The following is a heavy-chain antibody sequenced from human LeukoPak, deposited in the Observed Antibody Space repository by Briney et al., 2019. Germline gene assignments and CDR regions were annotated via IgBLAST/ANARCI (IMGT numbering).Heavy chain of an antibody. V-gene: IGHV3-9*01. J-gene: IGHJ4*02. CDR3: AGGSRGYFDY. D-gene: IGHD5-12*01. CDR2: ISWNSGTI. CDR1: GFTFDNYA. Sequence: GGSLRLSCAASGFTFDNYAMNWVRQVPGKGLEWISLISWNSGTIGYADSVKGRFTISRDDSKNSVYLQMNNLQTEDTAVYYCAGGSRGYFDYWDQGTLVTVSS.